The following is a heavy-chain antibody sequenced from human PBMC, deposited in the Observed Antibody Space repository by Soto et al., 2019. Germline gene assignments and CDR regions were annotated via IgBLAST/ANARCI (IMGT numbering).Heavy chain of an antibody. Sequence: QVQLQESGPGLVKPSGTLSLTCAVSSGSISRSNWWSWVRQPPGKGLEWIGEIYHSGSTNYNPSLTSRVTISVDKSKNQFSLKLSSVTAADTAVYYCARSFQYCSGGSCYSHFDYWGQGTLVTVSS. J-gene: IGHJ4*02. CDR2: IYHSGST. CDR1: SGSISRSNW. V-gene: IGHV4-4*02. D-gene: IGHD2-15*01. CDR3: ARSFQYCSGGSCYSHFDY.